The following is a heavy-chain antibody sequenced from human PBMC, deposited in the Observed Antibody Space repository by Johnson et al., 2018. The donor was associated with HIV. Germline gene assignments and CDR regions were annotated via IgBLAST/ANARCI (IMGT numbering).Heavy chain of an antibody. V-gene: IGHV3-30*04. CDR2: ISYDGSNK. CDR3: ARYNLATPFGAFDF. Sequence: VQLVESGGGVVQPGRSLRLSCAASGFSFSNYAMHWVRQAPGKGLEWVAVISYDGSNKYYADSVKGRFTISRDNSKNTLYLQMNSLRAGDSAVYYCARYNLATPFGAFDFWGQGTMVIVSS. J-gene: IGHJ3*01. D-gene: IGHD1-20*01. CDR1: GFSFSNYA.